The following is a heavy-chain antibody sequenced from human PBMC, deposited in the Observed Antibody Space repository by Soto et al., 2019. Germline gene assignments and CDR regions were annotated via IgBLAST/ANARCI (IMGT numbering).Heavy chain of an antibody. CDR3: AKIPTGSGSSKFDY. J-gene: IGHJ4*02. Sequence: PGGSLRLSCAASGFTFRTYAINWVRQAPGKGLEWISAISGSGSFTHYADSVRGRFTISRDNSQNQLYLQMNNLRGDDTAMYYCAKIPTGSGSSKFDYWGQGIQVTVS. CDR1: GFTFRTYA. D-gene: IGHD3-10*01. V-gene: IGHV3-23*01. CDR2: ISGSGSFT.